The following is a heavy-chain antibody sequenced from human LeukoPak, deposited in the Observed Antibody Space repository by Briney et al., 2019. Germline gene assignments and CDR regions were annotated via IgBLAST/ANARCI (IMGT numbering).Heavy chain of an antibody. J-gene: IGHJ4*02. CDR1: GFTFSSYA. V-gene: IGHV3-30-3*01. CDR2: ISYDGSNK. Sequence: SGGSLRLSCAASGFTFSSYAMHWVRQAPGKGLEWVAVISYDGSNKYYADSVKGRFTISRDNSKNTLYLQMNSLRAEDTAVYYCARALKAPLMRTSGFDYWGQETLVTVSS. D-gene: IGHD3-16*01. CDR3: ARALKAPLMRTSGFDY.